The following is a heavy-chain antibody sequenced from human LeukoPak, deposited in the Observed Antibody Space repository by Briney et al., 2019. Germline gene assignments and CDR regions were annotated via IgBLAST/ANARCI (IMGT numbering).Heavy chain of an antibody. CDR1: GFTFEDYA. J-gene: IGHJ4*02. CDR2: IRWNGGGI. D-gene: IGHD3-10*02. CDR3: ARDQLHYYVSFDC. V-gene: IGHV3-9*01. Sequence: HAGGSLRLSCAASGFTFEDYAMPWVRQAPGKGLEWVSGIRWNGGGIAYADSVKGRFTISRDNAKNSLYLQMNSLRAEDTAVYYCARDQLHYYVSFDCWGQGTLVTVSS.